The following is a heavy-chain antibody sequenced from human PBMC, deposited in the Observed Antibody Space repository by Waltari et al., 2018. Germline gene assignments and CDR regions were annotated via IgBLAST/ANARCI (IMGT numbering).Heavy chain of an antibody. D-gene: IGHD6-6*01. CDR1: VFTFSSYS. Sequence: EVQLVESGGGLVKPGGSLRLSCAASVFTFSSYSMNWVRQAPGKGLEWVSSISSSSSYIYYADSVKGRFTISRDNAKNSLYLQMNSLRAEDTAVYYCARDSGDGSYYFDYWGQGTLVTVSS. CDR3: ARDSGDGSYYFDY. J-gene: IGHJ4*02. V-gene: IGHV3-21*03. CDR2: ISSSSSYI.